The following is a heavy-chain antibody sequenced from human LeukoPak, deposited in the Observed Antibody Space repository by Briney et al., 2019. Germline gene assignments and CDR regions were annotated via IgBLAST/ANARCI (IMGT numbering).Heavy chain of an antibody. CDR1: GYSISSGYY. CDR2: IYHSGST. Sequence: SETLSLTCAVSGYSISSGYYWGWIQQPPGKGLEWIGSIYHSGSTYYNPSLKSRVTISVDTSKNQFSLKLSSVTAADTAVYYCAGTYYDFWSGYSEYFQHWGQGTLVTVSS. V-gene: IGHV4-38-2*01. D-gene: IGHD3-3*01. J-gene: IGHJ1*01. CDR3: AGTYYDFWSGYSEYFQH.